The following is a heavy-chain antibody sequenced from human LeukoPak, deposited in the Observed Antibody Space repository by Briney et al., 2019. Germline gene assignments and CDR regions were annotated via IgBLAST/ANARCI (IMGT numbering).Heavy chain of an antibody. CDR3: TRDTTPYY. CDR1: GFIFSSHG. CDR2: IRSKAYGGTT. D-gene: IGHD2-15*01. Sequence: GGSLRLSCAASGFIFSSHGMNWVRQAPGKGLEWVGFIRSKAYGGTTEYAASVKGRFTISRDDSNSIAYLQMNSLKIEDTAVYYCTRDTTPYYWGQGTLVTVSS. J-gene: IGHJ4*02. V-gene: IGHV3-49*04.